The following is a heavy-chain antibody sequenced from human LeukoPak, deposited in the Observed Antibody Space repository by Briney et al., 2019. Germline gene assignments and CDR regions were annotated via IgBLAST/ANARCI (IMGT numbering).Heavy chain of an antibody. V-gene: IGHV1-2*02. CDR3: ARVPPHYCSSTSCPHNWFDP. Sequence: ASVKVSCKASGYTFTGYYMHWVRRAPGQGLEWMGWINPNSGGTNYAQKFQGRVTMTRDTSISTAYMELSRLRSDDTAVYYCARVPPHYCSSTSCPHNWFDPWGQGTLVTVSS. CDR2: INPNSGGT. CDR1: GYTFTGYY. D-gene: IGHD2-2*01. J-gene: IGHJ5*02.